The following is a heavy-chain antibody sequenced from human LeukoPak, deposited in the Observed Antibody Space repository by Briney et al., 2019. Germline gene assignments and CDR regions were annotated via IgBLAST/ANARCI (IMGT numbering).Heavy chain of an antibody. Sequence: SETLSLTCAVSGDSISSGHWGSWVRQPPGKGLEWIGSIYYSGSTYYNPSLKSRVTISVDTSKNQFSLKLSSVTAADTAVYYCARDPPRLEVGHDAFDIWGQGTMVTVSS. CDR1: GDSISSGHW. D-gene: IGHD1-1*01. V-gene: IGHV4-4*02. CDR2: IYYSGST. CDR3: ARDPPRLEVGHDAFDI. J-gene: IGHJ3*02.